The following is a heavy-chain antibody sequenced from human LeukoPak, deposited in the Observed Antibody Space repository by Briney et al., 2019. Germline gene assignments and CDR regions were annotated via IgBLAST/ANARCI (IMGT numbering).Heavy chain of an antibody. D-gene: IGHD3-10*01. Sequence: GGSLRLSCVASGFTFNIYWMTWVRQAPGKGLEWVANIKQDGSEKYYVDSVKGRFTISRDNAKNSLYLQMNSLRAEDTAVYYCASSSYGSGSYYNSYYFDYWGQGTLVTVSS. CDR3: ASSSYGSGSYYNSYYFDY. J-gene: IGHJ4*02. CDR2: IKQDGSEK. CDR1: GFTFNIYW. V-gene: IGHV3-7*03.